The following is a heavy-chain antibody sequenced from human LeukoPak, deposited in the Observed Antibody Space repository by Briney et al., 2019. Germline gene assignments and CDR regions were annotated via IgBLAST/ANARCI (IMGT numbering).Heavy chain of an antibody. CDR2: IYYSGST. V-gene: IGHV4-39*01. J-gene: IGHJ5*02. CDR3: ATTRYRKRYIDCLLLPWFEP. CDR1: GGSISGSSYY. Sequence: PSETLSLTCTVSGGSISGSSYYWGWIRQPPGKGLEWIGSIYYSGSTYYNPSLKSRVTISVDTSKNQFSMKLSSVTAADTAVYYCATTRYRKRYIDCLLLPWFEPWGPGTLVTVSS. D-gene: IGHD3-9*01.